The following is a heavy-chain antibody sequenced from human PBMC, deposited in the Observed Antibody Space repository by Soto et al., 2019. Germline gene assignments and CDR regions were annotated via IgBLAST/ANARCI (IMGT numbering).Heavy chain of an antibody. CDR3: ASFSFSVVPAASFDY. Sequence: SETLSLTCTVSGGSISSSYYWGWIRQPPGKGLEWIGSIYYSGSTYYNPSLKSRVTISVDTSKNQFSLKLSSVTAADTAVYYCASFSFSVVPAASFDYWGQGTLVTVSS. CDR1: GGSISSSYY. CDR2: IYYSGST. J-gene: IGHJ4*02. V-gene: IGHV4-39*01. D-gene: IGHD2-2*01.